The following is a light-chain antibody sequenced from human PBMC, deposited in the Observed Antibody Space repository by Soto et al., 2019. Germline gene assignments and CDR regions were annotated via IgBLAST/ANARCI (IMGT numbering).Light chain of an antibody. J-gene: IGKJ4*01. Sequence: EIVMTQSPATLSVSPGERATLSCRASQSVSSNLAWYQQKPGQAPRLLIYGASTRATGIPARFSGSGSGTEFTLPISSLXXXXFAVYYCQQYNNWXXXTFGXGT. CDR1: QSVSSN. CDR3: QQYNNWXXXT. CDR2: GAS. V-gene: IGKV3-15*01.